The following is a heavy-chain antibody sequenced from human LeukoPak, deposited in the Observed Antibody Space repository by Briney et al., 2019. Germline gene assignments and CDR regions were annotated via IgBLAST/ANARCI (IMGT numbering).Heavy chain of an antibody. CDR1: GYTFTGYY. J-gene: IGHJ1*01. CDR2: INPNSGGT. D-gene: IGHD2-15*01. Sequence: ASVKVSCKASGYTFTGYYMHWVRQAPGQGLEWMGWINPNSGGTNYAQKFQGRVTLTRNTSISTAYMELSSLRSEDTAVYYCARGRYCSADSCYGDFQHWGQGTLVTVSS. V-gene: IGHV1-2*02. CDR3: ARGRYCSADSCYGDFQH.